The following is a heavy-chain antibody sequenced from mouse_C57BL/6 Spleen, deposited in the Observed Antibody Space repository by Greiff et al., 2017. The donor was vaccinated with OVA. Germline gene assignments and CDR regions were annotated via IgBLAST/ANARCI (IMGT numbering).Heavy chain of an antibody. J-gene: IGHJ2*01. CDR2: IHPNSGST. CDR1: GYTFTSYW. CDR3: AIITTVVVREYYFDY. Sequence: QVQLQQPGAELVKPGASVKLSCKASGYTFTSYWMHWVKQRPGQGLEWIGMIHPNSGSTNYNEKFKSKATLTVDKSSSTAYMQLSSLTSEDSSVYYCAIITTVVVREYYFDYWGQGTTLTVSS. V-gene: IGHV1-64*01. D-gene: IGHD1-1*01.